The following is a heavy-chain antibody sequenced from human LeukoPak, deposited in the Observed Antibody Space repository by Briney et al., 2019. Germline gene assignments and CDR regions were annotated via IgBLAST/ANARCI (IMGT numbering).Heavy chain of an antibody. CDR1: GFTFSSYG. Sequence: GRSLRLSCAASGFTFSSYGMHWVRQAPGKGLEWVAVISYDGSNKYYADSVKGRFTISRDNSKNTLYLQMNSLRAEDTAVYYCAKVHYGDYGANWFDPWGQGTLVTVSS. V-gene: IGHV3-30*18. D-gene: IGHD4-17*01. CDR2: ISYDGSNK. CDR3: AKVHYGDYGANWFDP. J-gene: IGHJ5*02.